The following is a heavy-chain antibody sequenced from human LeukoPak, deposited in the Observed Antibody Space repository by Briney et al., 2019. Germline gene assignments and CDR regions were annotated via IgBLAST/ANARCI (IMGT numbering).Heavy chain of an antibody. Sequence: GASVKVSCKASGYTFTSYDINWVRQAPGQGLEWMGWMNPNSGNRGYAQKFQGRVTITRNTSISTAYMELSSLRSEDAAVYYCARALGYCSGGSCYHFDYWGQGTLVTVSS. V-gene: IGHV1-8*03. CDR3: ARALGYCSGGSCYHFDY. D-gene: IGHD2-15*01. J-gene: IGHJ4*02. CDR1: GYTFTSYD. CDR2: MNPNSGNR.